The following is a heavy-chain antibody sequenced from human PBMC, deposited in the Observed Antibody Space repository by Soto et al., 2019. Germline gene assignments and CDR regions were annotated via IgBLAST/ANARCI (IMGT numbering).Heavy chain of an antibody. J-gene: IGHJ1*01. CDR3: ALEYGSGSYSQYFQH. V-gene: IGHV2-5*01. CDR1: GFSLSTSGVG. CDR2: IYWNDDK. Sequence: QITLKESGPTLVKPTQTLTLTRTFSGFSLSTSGVGVGWIRQPPGKALEWLALIYWNDDKRYSPSLKSRLTITKDTSKNQVVLTMTNMDPVDTAAYYCALEYGSGSYSQYFQHWGQGTLVTVSS. D-gene: IGHD3-10*01.